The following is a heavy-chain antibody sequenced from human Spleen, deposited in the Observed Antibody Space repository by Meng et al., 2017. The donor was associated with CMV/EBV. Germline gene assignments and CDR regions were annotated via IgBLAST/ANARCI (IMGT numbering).Heavy chain of an antibody. D-gene: IGHD2-8*02. CDR1: GGSFSGYY. V-gene: IGHV4-34*01. CDR2: IYQSGIT. CDR3: ARIGGVVRSAFDI. J-gene: IGHJ3*02. Sequence: GSLRLSCAVYGGSFSGYYWSWIRQPPGKGLEWIGEIYQSGITNYNPSLKSRVTMLVDKSKNQFSLKVTSVTAADTALYYCARIGGVVRSAFDIWGRGTMVTVSS.